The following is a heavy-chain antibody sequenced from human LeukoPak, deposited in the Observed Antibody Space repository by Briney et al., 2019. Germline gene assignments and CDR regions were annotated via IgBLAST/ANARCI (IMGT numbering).Heavy chain of an antibody. CDR3: ARAVVAAMEYYFDY. J-gene: IGHJ4*02. V-gene: IGHV5-51*01. CDR1: GYSFTNYW. Sequence: GESLKISCKGSGYSFTNYWIEWVRQMPGKGLEWMGIIYPGDSETRYSPSFQGQVTISADKSISTAYLQWSSLKASDTAMYYCARAVVAAMEYYFDYWGQGTLVTVSS. D-gene: IGHD2-15*01. CDR2: IYPGDSET.